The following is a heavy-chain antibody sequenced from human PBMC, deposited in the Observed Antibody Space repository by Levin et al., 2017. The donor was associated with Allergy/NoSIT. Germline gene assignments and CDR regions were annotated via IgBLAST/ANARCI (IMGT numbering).Heavy chain of an antibody. D-gene: IGHD4-17*01. CDR2: ISGSGGST. Sequence: LSLTCAASGFTFSSYAMSWVRQAPGKGLEWVSAISGSGGSTYYADSVKGRFTISRDNSKNTLYLQMNSLRAEDTAVYYCAKVLPWDGDYGWFDPWGQGTLVTVSS. J-gene: IGHJ5*02. CDR3: AKVLPWDGDYGWFDP. V-gene: IGHV3-23*01. CDR1: GFTFSSYA.